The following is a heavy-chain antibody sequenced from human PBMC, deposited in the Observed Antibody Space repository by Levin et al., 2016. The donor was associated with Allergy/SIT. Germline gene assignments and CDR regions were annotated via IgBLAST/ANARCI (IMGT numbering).Heavy chain of an antibody. V-gene: IGHV3-21*06. Sequence: GESLKISCAVSGFTFRAETMNWVRQAPGKGLQWVASISRDGSYIYSADSVKGRFTISRDNANNLLFLQMNSLKFEDSAVYYCARNLIGPDCTKANCSVWGQGTVVTVSS. CDR2: ISRDGSYI. J-gene: IGHJ4*02. CDR1: GFTFRAET. CDR3: ARNLIGPDCTKANCSV. D-gene: IGHD2-8*01.